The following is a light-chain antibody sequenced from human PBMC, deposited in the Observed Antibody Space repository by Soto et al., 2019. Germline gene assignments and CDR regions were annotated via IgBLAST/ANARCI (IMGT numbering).Light chain of an antibody. CDR3: QQYYKWPLT. V-gene: IGKV3-15*01. Sequence: EIVMTQSPATLSVSPGERATLSCWASQSVYTTLAWYQQKPGQAPRVLIYGASTRATGIPARFSGTWSATEFSLTISSLQSDDSAVDYCQQYYKWPLTFGGATKVE. CDR1: QSVYTT. CDR2: GAS. J-gene: IGKJ4*01.